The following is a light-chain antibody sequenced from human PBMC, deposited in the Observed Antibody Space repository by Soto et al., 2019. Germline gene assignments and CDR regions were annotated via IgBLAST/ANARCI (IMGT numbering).Light chain of an antibody. CDR1: SSDVGGYNY. J-gene: IGLJ3*02. CDR2: DVT. CDR3: TSYTSSSTWV. Sequence: QSALTQPASVSGSPGQSITISCTGTSSDVGGYNYVSWYQQHPGKAPKLMIYDVTNRPSGVSNRFSGSKSGNTASLTICWLQSEDEANNYCTSYTSSSTWVFGGGTKLTV. V-gene: IGLV2-14*01.